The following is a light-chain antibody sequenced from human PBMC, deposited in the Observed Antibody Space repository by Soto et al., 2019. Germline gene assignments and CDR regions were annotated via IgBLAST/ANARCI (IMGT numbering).Light chain of an antibody. CDR3: QQRSNWPPV. CDR2: DAS. V-gene: IGKV3-11*01. CDR1: QSVSSY. J-gene: IGKJ5*01. Sequence: EIVLTQSPATLSLSPGERDTLSCRASQSVSSYLAWYQQKPGQAPRLLIYDASNRATGIPARFSGSGSGTDFTLTISSLEPEDFAVYYCQQRSNWPPVVGQGTRLEIK.